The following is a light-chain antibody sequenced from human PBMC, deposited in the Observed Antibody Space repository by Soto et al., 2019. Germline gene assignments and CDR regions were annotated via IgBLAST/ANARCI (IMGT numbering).Light chain of an antibody. Sequence: EVVLTQSPGTLSLSPGERGTLSCRASQSISSAHLVWYQQKPGQAPRLLIYGASSRATGIPDRFSGSGSGTDFTLTISRLEPEDFAVYYCQHYDGSPLTFGGGTEVELK. CDR2: GAS. CDR1: QSISSAH. CDR3: QHYDGSPLT. V-gene: IGKV3-20*01. J-gene: IGKJ4*01.